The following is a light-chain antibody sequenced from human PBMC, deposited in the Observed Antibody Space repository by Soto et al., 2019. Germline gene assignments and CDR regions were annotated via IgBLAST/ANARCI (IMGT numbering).Light chain of an antibody. CDR3: GSHAGSSTYV. CDR2: EVS. V-gene: IGLV2-23*02. J-gene: IGLJ1*01. Sequence: QSALTQPASVSGSPGQSITISCTGTSRDVGSYNLVSWYQQHPGKAPKLMIYEVSRRPSGVPNRVSGCKSGNTASLTICGLQAEDEADYFCGSHAGSSTYVLGTRSKVTV. CDR1: SRDVGSYNL.